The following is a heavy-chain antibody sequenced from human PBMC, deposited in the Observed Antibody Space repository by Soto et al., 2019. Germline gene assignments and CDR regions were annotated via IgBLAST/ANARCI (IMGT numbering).Heavy chain of an antibody. V-gene: IGHV1-69*02. Sequence: QVQLVQSGAEVKKPGSSVKVSCKASGGTFSSYTISWVRQAPAQGLEWMGRIIPILGIANYAQKFQGRVTITADKSTSTAYLELSSLRSEDTAVYYCARLPAALGWFGPWGQGTLVTVSS. D-gene: IGHD2-2*01. CDR2: IIPILGIA. CDR1: GGTFSSYT. J-gene: IGHJ5*02. CDR3: ARLPAALGWFGP.